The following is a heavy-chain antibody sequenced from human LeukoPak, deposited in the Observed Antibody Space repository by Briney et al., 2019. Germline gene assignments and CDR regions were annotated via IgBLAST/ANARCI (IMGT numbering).Heavy chain of an antibody. CDR3: ARGRGDDWFDL. D-gene: IGHD3-10*01. Sequence: ASVKVSCKASGYTLATYDISWVRQASGQGLEWMGWLNPKSGSTGYAQKFRGRVTLTRNSSISTVYMEMSGLTPDDTALYYCARGRGDDWFDLWGQGTLVTVSS. CDR1: GYTLATYD. J-gene: IGHJ5*02. V-gene: IGHV1-8*02. CDR2: LNPKSGST.